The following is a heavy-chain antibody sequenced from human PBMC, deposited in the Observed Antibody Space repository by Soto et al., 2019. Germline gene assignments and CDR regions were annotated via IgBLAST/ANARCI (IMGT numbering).Heavy chain of an antibody. Sequence: QVQLVQSGAEVKKPGASVKLSCKASGYTFTNYYIHLVRQAPGQGLEWMAIINPNGGSTNYAQKFQGRVTLTRDTSTSTVYMDLSSLKSEDTAVYYCARGLAAGDYWGQGTLVTVSS. CDR1: GYTFTNYY. CDR3: ARGLAAGDY. J-gene: IGHJ4*02. V-gene: IGHV1-46*01. CDR2: INPNGGST. D-gene: IGHD6-13*01.